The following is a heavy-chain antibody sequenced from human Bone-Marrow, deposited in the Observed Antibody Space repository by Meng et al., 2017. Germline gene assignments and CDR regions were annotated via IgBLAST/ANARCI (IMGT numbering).Heavy chain of an antibody. D-gene: IGHD3-10*01. CDR2: ISYDESNK. CDR1: GFTFSSYA. J-gene: IGHJ4*02. Sequence: GESLKISCAASGFTFSSYAMHWVRQAPGKGLEWVAVISYDESNKYYADSVKGRFTISRDNSKNTLYLQMNSLRAEDTAVYYCARDIGGSGSFSDYWGRGTLVTVSS. CDR3: ARDIGGSGSFSDY. V-gene: IGHV3-30*01.